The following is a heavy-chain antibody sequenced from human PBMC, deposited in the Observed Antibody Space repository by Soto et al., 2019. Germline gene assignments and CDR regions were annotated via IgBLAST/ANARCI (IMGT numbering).Heavy chain of an antibody. CDR3: ARGRIREMEYSGSITAFDY. Sequence: QTGGSLRLSCAASGFTFSSYSMNWVRQAPGKGLEWVSYISSTSGIIHYADSVKGRFTISRDNAKNSLYLEMNSLRDEDTAVYYCARGRIREMEYSGSITAFDYWGQGTLVTVSS. CDR2: ISSTSGII. V-gene: IGHV3-48*02. D-gene: IGHD1-26*01. J-gene: IGHJ4*02. CDR1: GFTFSSYS.